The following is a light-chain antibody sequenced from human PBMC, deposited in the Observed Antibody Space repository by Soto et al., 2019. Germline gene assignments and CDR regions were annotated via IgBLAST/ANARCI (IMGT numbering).Light chain of an antibody. CDR2: KAS. V-gene: IGKV1-5*03. J-gene: IGKJ1*01. Sequence: DIQMTQSPSTLSASVGDRVTITCRASQSISSWLAWYQQKPGKAPKLLIYKASSLESGVPSRFSGSGSGTEFTLTISSLQPHDFATNYCQQYNSYPWTFGQGTKVEIK. CDR1: QSISSW. CDR3: QQYNSYPWT.